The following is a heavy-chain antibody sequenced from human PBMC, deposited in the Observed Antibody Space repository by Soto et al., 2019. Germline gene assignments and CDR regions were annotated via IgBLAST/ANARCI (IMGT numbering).Heavy chain of an antibody. CDR2: IYSGGST. CDR1: GFTVSSNY. D-gene: IGHD2-21*01. Sequence: EVQLVETGGGWIQPGGSLRLSCAASGFTVSSNYMSWVRQAPGKGLEWVSVIYSGGSTYYADSVKGRFTISRDNSKNTLYLQMNSLRAEDTAVYYCARELVIPYYYGMDVWGQGTTVTVSS. J-gene: IGHJ6*02. CDR3: ARELVIPYYYGMDV. V-gene: IGHV3-53*02.